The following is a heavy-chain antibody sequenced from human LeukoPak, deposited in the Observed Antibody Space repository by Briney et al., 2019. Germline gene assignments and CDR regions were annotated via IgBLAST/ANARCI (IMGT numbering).Heavy chain of an antibody. CDR1: RYTFTSYG. J-gene: IGHJ3*02. D-gene: IGHD4-17*01. V-gene: IGHV1-18*01. CDR3: ARPTTVTTLGAFDI. Sequence: ASVKVSCKASRYTFTSYGISSVRQAPGQGLEWMGWISAYNGNTNYAQKLQGRVTMTTDTSTITAYMELRSLRSDDTAVYYCARPTTVTTLGAFDIWGQGTMVTVSS. CDR2: ISAYNGNT.